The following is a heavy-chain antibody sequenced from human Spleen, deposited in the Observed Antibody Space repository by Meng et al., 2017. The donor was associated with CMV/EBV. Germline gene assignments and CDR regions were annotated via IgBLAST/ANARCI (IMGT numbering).Heavy chain of an antibody. CDR3: ARARFDY. J-gene: IGHJ4*02. V-gene: IGHV4-39*01. CDR1: GGSISSSRYY. Sequence: GSLRLSCTVSGGSISSSRYYWGWIRQPPGKGLEWIGSIYYSGTTYYNPSLKSRVTISVDTSKRQFSLKLSSVTAADTAVYYCARARFDYWGQGTLVTVSS. CDR2: IYYSGTT.